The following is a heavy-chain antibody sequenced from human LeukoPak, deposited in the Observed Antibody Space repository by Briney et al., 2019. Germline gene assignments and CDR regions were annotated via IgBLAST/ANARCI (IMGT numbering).Heavy chain of an antibody. V-gene: IGHV3-48*03. Sequence: GGSLRLSCAASGFTFSSYEMNWVRQAPGKGLEWVSYISSSGSTIYYADSVKGRFTISRDNSKNTLYLQMNSLRAEDTAVYYCAKLAGGYSYGYTENWFDPWGQGTLVTVSS. CDR2: ISSSGSTI. CDR3: AKLAGGYSYGYTENWFDP. D-gene: IGHD5-18*01. J-gene: IGHJ5*02. CDR1: GFTFSSYE.